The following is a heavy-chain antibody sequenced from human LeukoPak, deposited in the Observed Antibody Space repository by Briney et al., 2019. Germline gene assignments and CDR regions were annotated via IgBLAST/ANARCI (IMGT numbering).Heavy chain of an antibody. V-gene: IGHV4-59*01. CDR1: GGSISSYY. D-gene: IGHD4-17*01. J-gene: IGHJ4*02. CDR2: IYYSGST. CDR3: ARGSMTTVTYFDY. Sequence: PSETLSLTCTVSGGSISSYYWSWIRQPPGKGLEWIGYIYYSGSTNYNPSLKSRVTISVDTSKNQFSLKLSSVTAADTAVYYCARGSMTTVTYFDYWGQGTLVTVSS.